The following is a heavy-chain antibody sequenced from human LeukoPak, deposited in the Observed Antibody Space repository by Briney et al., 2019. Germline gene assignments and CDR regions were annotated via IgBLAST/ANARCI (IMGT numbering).Heavy chain of an antibody. D-gene: IGHD3-10*01. Sequence: GGSLRLSCAASGFTFSSYWMSWVRQAPGKGLEWVANIKQDGSEKYYVDSVKGRFTISRDNAKNSLYLQMNSLRAEDTAVYYCARAQAHYYWSGSYPHYYYYYYMDVWGKGTTVTVSS. CDR3: ARAQAHYYWSGSYPHYYYYYYMDV. CDR2: IKQDGSEK. J-gene: IGHJ6*03. CDR1: GFTFSSYW. V-gene: IGHV3-7*01.